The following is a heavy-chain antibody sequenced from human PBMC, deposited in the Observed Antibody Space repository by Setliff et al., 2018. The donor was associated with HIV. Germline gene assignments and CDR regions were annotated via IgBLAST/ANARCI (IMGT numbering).Heavy chain of an antibody. Sequence: SGPTLVNPTQTLTLTCTFSGFSLTTSGVSVGWIRQPPGKALEWLALIHWNDDKRYSPSLQSRLTITKDTSKNQVVLTMTNMDPADTATYYCARWLETYFYDSESLGRVPFYFDYWGQGTLVTVSS. V-gene: IGHV2-5*01. CDR1: GFSLTTSGVS. CDR3: ARWLETYFYDSESLGRVPFYFDY. J-gene: IGHJ4*02. D-gene: IGHD3-10*01. CDR2: IHWNDDK.